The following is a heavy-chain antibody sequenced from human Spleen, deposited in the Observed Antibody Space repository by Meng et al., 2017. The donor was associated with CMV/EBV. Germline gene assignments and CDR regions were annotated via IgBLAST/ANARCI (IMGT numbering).Heavy chain of an antibody. CDR2: IRSKAYGGTT. J-gene: IGHJ6*02. CDR1: GFTFGDYA. CDR3: LRRQDVVVPAANYYYGMDV. Sequence: GESLKISCTASGFTFGDYAMSWVRQAPGKGLEWVGFIRSKAYGGTTEYAASVKGRFTISRDDSKSIAYLQMNSLKTEDTAVYYCLRRQDVVVPAANYYYGMDVWGQGTTVTVSS. D-gene: IGHD2-2*01. V-gene: IGHV3-49*04.